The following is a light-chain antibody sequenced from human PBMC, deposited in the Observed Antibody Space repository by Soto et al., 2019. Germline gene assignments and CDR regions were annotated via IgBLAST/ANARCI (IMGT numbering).Light chain of an antibody. J-gene: IGKJ1*01. CDR1: QSVSNS. V-gene: IGKV3-20*01. Sequence: EIILTQSPASLSVSPWERATLSCRASQSVSNSLSWYQQKRGQPQSLLVYGSSTRAADVPASFSGRGSGTGFTLTISRLEPEDFAVYYRQQYGSPCTFGQGTKVDIK. CDR3: QQYGSPCT. CDR2: GSS.